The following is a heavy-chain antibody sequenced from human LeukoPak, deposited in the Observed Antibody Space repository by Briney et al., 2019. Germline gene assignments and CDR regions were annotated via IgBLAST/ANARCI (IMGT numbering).Heavy chain of an antibody. CDR1: GYTFTSYG. J-gene: IGHJ6*02. V-gene: IGHV1-3*01. CDR3: ARYYYGSGSYSPGYYGMDV. CDR2: INAGNGNT. D-gene: IGHD3-10*01. Sequence: ASVKVSCKASGYTFTSYGISWVRQAPGQRLEWMGWINAGNGNTKYSQKFQGRVTINRDTSASTAYMELSSLRSEDTAVYYCARYYYGSGSYSPGYYGMDVWGQGTTVTVSS.